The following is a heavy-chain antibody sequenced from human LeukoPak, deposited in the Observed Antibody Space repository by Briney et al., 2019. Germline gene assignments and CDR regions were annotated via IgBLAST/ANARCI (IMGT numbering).Heavy chain of an antibody. V-gene: IGHV3-33*08. CDR3: ARDRDGYLDY. D-gene: IGHD3-10*01. Sequence: PGGSLRLSCAASGFTFSSYAMSWVRQAPGKGLEWVAVIWYDGSNKYYADSVKGRFTISRDNSKNTLYLQMNSLRAEDTAVYYCARDRDGYLDYWGQGTLVTVSS. CDR2: IWYDGSNK. J-gene: IGHJ4*02. CDR1: GFTFSSYA.